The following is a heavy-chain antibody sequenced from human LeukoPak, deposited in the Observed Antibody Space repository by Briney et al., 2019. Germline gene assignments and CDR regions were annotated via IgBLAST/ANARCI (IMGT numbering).Heavy chain of an antibody. CDR2: ISYDGSNK. CDR3: ARGYRPYNSACLFAS. V-gene: IGHV3-30*04. CDR1: GFTLSSYA. Sequence: GRSLRLSCAASGFTLSSYAMHWVRQAPGKGLEWVAVISYDGSNKYYAESVRGRFTFSRDNSKNTLYLQMNSLKPEDTAVYYCARGYRPYNSACLFASWGQGTLVTVSS. D-gene: IGHD6-25*01. J-gene: IGHJ4*02.